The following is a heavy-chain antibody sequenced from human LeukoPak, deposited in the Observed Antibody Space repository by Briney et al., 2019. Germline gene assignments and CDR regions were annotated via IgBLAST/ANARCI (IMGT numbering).Heavy chain of an antibody. J-gene: IGHJ5*02. CDR2: IYTSGST. Sequence: RTSETLSLTCTVSGGSISSYYWSWIRQPAGKGLEWIGLIYTSGSTRYKSSLKSRVTMSVDTSKNQFSLKVSSVTAADTAVYYCARGQAAGSPWGQGTLVTVSS. CDR1: GGSISSYY. D-gene: IGHD6-13*01. CDR3: ARGQAAGSP. V-gene: IGHV4-4*07.